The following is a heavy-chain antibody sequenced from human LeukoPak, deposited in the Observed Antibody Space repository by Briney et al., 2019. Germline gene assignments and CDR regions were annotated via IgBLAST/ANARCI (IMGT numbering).Heavy chain of an antibody. V-gene: IGHV4-4*07. J-gene: IGHJ5*01. D-gene: IGHD2-15*01. Sequence: SETLSLTCTVSGGSIGSYYWSWIRQPAGKGLEWIGRIYTSGSTNYNPSLKSRVTMSVDTSKNQFSLKLSSLTAADTAVHYCAREYCRGWFGYWGQGTLVTVPS. CDR1: GGSIGSYY. CDR2: IYTSGST. CDR3: AREYCRGWFGY.